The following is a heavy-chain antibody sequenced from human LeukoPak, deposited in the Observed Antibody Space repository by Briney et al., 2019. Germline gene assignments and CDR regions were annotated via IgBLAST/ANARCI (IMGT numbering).Heavy chain of an antibody. Sequence: PSETLSLTCSVSGGSIRSNSYYWGWVRQPPGKGLEWIGSIYYSGSTYYNPSLKSRVTISVDTSKNQFSLKLSSVIAADTAVYYCASDSSSWKAFDYWGQGTLVTVSS. D-gene: IGHD6-13*01. CDR2: IYYSGST. CDR3: ASDSSSWKAFDY. J-gene: IGHJ4*02. V-gene: IGHV4-39*01. CDR1: GGSIRSNSYY.